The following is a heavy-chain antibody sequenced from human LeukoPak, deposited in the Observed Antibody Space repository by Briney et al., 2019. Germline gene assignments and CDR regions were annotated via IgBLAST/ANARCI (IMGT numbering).Heavy chain of an antibody. V-gene: IGHV4-59*08. CDR1: GGSISDYY. Sequence: PSETLSLTCTVSGGSISDYYWSWIRRPPGKGLEWIGYIYYSGTTSYNPSLKSRVTIPVDTSKNQISLRLNSVIAADTAVYYCASESVALAGIDYWGQGALVTVSS. CDR3: ASESVALAGIDY. CDR2: IYYSGTT. J-gene: IGHJ4*02. D-gene: IGHD6-19*01.